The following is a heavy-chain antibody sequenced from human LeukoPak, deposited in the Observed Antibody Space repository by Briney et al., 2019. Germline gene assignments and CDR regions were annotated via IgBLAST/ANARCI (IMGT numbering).Heavy chain of an antibody. D-gene: IGHD3-3*01. CDR3: ARGAYYDFWSGYYTGPDY. Sequence: GASVKVSCKASGYTFTSYDINWVRQATGQGLEWMGWMNPNSGNTGYAQKFQGRVTMTRDTSISTAYMELSRLRSDDTAVYYCARGAYYDFWSGYYTGPDYWGQGTLVTVSS. J-gene: IGHJ4*02. CDR1: GYTFTSYD. CDR2: MNPNSGNT. V-gene: IGHV1-8*01.